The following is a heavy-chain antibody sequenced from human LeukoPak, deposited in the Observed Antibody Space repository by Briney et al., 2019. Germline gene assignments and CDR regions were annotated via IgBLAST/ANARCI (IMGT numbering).Heavy chain of an antibody. CDR1: GFTFSSYA. CDR3: AKVPTGRGSSSGNWFDP. Sequence: PGGSLRLSCAASGFTFSSYAMAWVRQAPGKGLEWVAVISYDGSNKYYADSVKGRFTISRDNSKNTLYLQMNSLRAEDTAVYYCAKVPTGRGSSSGNWFDPWGQGTLVTVSS. V-gene: IGHV3-30*18. CDR2: ISYDGSNK. J-gene: IGHJ5*02. D-gene: IGHD6-13*01.